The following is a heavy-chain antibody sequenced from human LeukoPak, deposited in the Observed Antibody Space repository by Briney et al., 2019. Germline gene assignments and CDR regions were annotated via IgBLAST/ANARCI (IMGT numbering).Heavy chain of an antibody. CDR1: GGSISSSSYY. Sequence: PSETLSLTCTVSGGSISSSSYYWGWIRQPPGKGLEWIGSIYYSGSTYYNPSLKSRVTISVDTSKNQFSLKLSPVTAADTAVYYCASGNPTSDAFDIWGQGTMVTVSS. J-gene: IGHJ3*02. CDR2: IYYSGST. D-gene: IGHD1-14*01. V-gene: IGHV4-39*01. CDR3: ASGNPTSDAFDI.